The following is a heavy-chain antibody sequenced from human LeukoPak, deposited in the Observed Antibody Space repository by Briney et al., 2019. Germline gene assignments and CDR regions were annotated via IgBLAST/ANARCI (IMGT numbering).Heavy chain of an antibody. CDR3: AKLLSSSSVTSDY. V-gene: IGHV3-9*01. D-gene: IGHD6-6*01. Sequence: GGSLRLSCAASGFKFDDYAMHWVRQAPGKGLEWVSGISWNSGSIGYADSVKGRFTISRDNAKNSLYLQMNSLRAEDTALYYCAKLLSSSSVTSDYWGQGTLVTVSS. CDR2: ISWNSGSI. J-gene: IGHJ4*02. CDR1: GFKFDDYA.